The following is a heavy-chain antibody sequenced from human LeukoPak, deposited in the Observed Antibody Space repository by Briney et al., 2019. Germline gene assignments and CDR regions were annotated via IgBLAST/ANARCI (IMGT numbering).Heavy chain of an antibody. V-gene: IGHV3-74*01. CDR1: GFIFTNYW. CDR2: IDKEGSAA. Sequence: GGSPRLSCVSSGFIFTNYWMHWVRQVPGKGPVWVGRIDKEGSAAFYAESVKGRFTISRDNVKSTVYLQMNSLAAEDTAVYHCARGGYSGSYYRFDWGQGTLVTVSS. CDR3: ARGGYSGSYYRFD. J-gene: IGHJ4*02. D-gene: IGHD1-26*01.